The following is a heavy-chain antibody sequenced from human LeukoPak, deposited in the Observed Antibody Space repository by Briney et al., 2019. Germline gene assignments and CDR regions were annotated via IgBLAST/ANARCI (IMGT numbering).Heavy chain of an antibody. CDR3: ARGRHYYDSSGYYPYYYYYGMDV. J-gene: IGHJ6*02. CDR1: GGTFSSYA. CDR2: IIPIFGTA. D-gene: IGHD3-22*01. Sequence: ASVKVSCKASGGTFSSYAISRVRQAPGQGLEWMGGIIPIFGTANYAQKFQGRVTITADESTSTAYMELSSLRSEDTAVYYCARGRHYYDSSGYYPYYYYYGMDVWGQGTTVTVSS. V-gene: IGHV1-69*01.